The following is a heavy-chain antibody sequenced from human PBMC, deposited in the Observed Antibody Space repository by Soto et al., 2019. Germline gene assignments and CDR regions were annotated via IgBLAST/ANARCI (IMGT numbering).Heavy chain of an antibody. J-gene: IGHJ3*02. D-gene: IGHD3-22*01. V-gene: IGHV3-23*01. CDR3: ARGRTYYYDSSGYYPDAFDI. CDR1: GFTFSSYA. Sequence: PWGSLTLSCAASGFTFSSYAMSWVRQAPGKGLEWVSAISGSGGSTYYADSVKGRFTISRDNSKNTLYLQMNSLRAEDTAVYYCARGRTYYYDSSGYYPDAFDIWGQGTMVTVSS. CDR2: ISGSGGST.